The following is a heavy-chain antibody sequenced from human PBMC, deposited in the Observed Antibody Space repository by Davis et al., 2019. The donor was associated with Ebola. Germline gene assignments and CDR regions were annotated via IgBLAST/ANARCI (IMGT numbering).Heavy chain of an antibody. CDR2: ISASSSST. CDR1: GFTFSSYS. D-gene: IGHD6-19*01. V-gene: IGHV3-23*01. Sequence: GGSLRLSCAASGFTFSSYSMNWVRQAPGKGLEWVSGISASSSSTDYADSVKGRFSIFRDNSKNTLFLQMNSLTAEDTAVYYCVTRGYSSDWPDYWGQGTLVTVSS. CDR3: VTRGYSSDWPDY. J-gene: IGHJ4*02.